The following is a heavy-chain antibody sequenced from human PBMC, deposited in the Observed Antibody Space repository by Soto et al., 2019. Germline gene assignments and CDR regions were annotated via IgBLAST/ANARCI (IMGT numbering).Heavy chain of an antibody. CDR1: GFTFSGSA. D-gene: IGHD4-17*01. Sequence: EVQLVESGGGLVQPGGSLKLSCAASGFTFSGSAMHWVRQASGKGLEWVGRIRSKANSYATAYAASVKGRFTISRDDSKNTAYLQMNSLKTEDTAVYYCTRRVRRTTETQDAFDIWGQGTMVTVSS. CDR3: TRRVRRTTETQDAFDI. CDR2: IRSKANSYAT. V-gene: IGHV3-73*02. J-gene: IGHJ3*02.